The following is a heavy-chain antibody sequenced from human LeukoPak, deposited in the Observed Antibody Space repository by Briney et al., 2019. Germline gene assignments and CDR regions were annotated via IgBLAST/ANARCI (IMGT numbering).Heavy chain of an antibody. D-gene: IGHD4-17*01. CDR3: ARLDRPPYDYGDRVRDY. J-gene: IGHJ4*02. V-gene: IGHV4-30-4*01. Sequence: PSETLSLTCTVSGGSISSGDYYWSWIRQPPGKGLEWIGYIYYSGSTYYNPSLKSRVTISVDTSKNQFSLKLSSVTAADTAVYYCARLDRPPYDYGDRVRDYWGQGTLVTVSS. CDR2: IYYSGST. CDR1: GGSISSGDYY.